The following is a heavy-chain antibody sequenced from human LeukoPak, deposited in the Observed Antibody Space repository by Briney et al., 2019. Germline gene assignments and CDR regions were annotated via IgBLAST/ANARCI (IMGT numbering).Heavy chain of an antibody. D-gene: IGHD5-18*01. CDR3: ARGWTEDVDTAMVFDI. Sequence: SVKVSCKASGGTFSSYNFIWVRQAPGQGLEWMGGIIPMQGTPNYAQKFQGRVTMTRDMSTSTVYMELSSLRSEDTAVYYCARGWTEDVDTAMVFDIWGQGTMVTVSS. V-gene: IGHV1-69*16. J-gene: IGHJ3*02. CDR1: GGTFSSYN. CDR2: IIPMQGTP.